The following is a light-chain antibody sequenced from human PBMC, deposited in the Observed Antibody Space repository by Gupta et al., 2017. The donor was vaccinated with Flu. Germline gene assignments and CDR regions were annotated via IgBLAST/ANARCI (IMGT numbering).Light chain of an antibody. J-gene: IGKJ2*03. CDR2: DAS. CDR3: QQRSDWPRHS. Sequence: EIVLTQSPATLSLSPGERATLSCRASQSVGKYLAWYQQKPGQAPRLLIHDASNRATGIPARFSGSGSGTDFTLTISSLEPEDFAIYYCQQRSDWPRHSFGQGTKLEIE. CDR1: QSVGKY. V-gene: IGKV3-11*01.